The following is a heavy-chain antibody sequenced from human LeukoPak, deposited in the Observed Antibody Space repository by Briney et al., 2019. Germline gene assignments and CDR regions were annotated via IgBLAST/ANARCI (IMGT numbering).Heavy chain of an antibody. CDR3: TRYNVGFES. Sequence: PGGSLRLSCAASGFTFSNYGMGWVRQTPGKGLEWLSSVSGSGANTYYADSVKGRFTISRDNSRDRIYLQMNSLRTEDTAVYYCTRYNVGFESWGQGTLVTVSS. CDR1: GFTFSNYG. CDR2: VSGSGANT. V-gene: IGHV3-23*01. D-gene: IGHD1-1*01. J-gene: IGHJ4*02.